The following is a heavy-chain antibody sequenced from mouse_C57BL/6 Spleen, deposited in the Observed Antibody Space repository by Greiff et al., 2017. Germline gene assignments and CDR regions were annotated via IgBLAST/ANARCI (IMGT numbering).Heavy chain of an antibody. V-gene: IGHV5-6*01. J-gene: IGHJ2*01. CDR3: ARCGTTVVATSYFDY. CDR2: ISSGGSYT. CDR1: GFTFSSYG. D-gene: IGHD1-1*01. Sequence: DVQLVESGGDLVKPGGSLKLSCAASGFTFSSYGMSWVRQTPDKRLEWVGTISSGGSYTYYPDSVKGRFTISRDNAKNTLYLQIGSLKSEDPAMYYCARCGTTVVATSYFDYWGQGTTLTVSS.